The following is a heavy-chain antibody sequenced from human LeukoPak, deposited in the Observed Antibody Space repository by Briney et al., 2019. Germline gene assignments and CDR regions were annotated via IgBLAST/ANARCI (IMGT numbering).Heavy chain of an antibody. D-gene: IGHD6-19*01. Sequence: PSETLSLTCAVYGGSFSGYYWSWIRQTPGKGLEWIGEINHSGSTNYTPSLKSRVTISVDTSKNQFSLKLSSVTAPDTAVYYCARTPRIAVAKRWFDPWGQGTLVTVSS. J-gene: IGHJ5*02. CDR2: INHSGST. V-gene: IGHV4-34*01. CDR1: GGSFSGYY. CDR3: ARTPRIAVAKRWFDP.